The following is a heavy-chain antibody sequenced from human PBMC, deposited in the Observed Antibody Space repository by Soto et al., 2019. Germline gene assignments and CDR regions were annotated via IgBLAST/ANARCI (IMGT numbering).Heavy chain of an antibody. D-gene: IGHD2-15*01. Sequence: EVQLVESGGGLVQPGRSLRLSCAASGFTFDDYAMHWVRQAPGKGLEWVSGISWNSGSIGYADSVKGRFTISRDNAKNSLYLQMNSLRAEDTALYYCAKDMWEDCSGGSCYDFDYWGQGTLVTVSS. CDR1: GFTFDDYA. CDR3: AKDMWEDCSGGSCYDFDY. V-gene: IGHV3-9*01. J-gene: IGHJ4*02. CDR2: ISWNSGSI.